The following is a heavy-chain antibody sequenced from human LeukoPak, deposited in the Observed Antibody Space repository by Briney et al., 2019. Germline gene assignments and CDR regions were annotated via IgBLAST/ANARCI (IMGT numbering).Heavy chain of an antibody. CDR3: ARRISGYYTFDM. CDR1: GFTFSDYY. Sequence: GGSLRLSCAASGFTFSDYYMSWIRQAPGKGLEWVSYISSSGSAIYYGDSVKGRFTVSRDNAKNSLHLQMNSLRTEDTALYYCARRISGYYTFDMWGQGTMVTVSS. J-gene: IGHJ3*02. CDR2: ISSSGSAI. D-gene: IGHD3-3*01. V-gene: IGHV3-11*01.